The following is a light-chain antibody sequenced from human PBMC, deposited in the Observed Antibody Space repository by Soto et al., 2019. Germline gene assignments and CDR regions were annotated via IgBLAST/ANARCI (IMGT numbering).Light chain of an antibody. Sequence: AIQLTQPPSSLSASVGDRVTITCRASQGISSALAWYQQKPGKAPKLLIYDASSLESGVPSRFSGSGSGTDFTLTISSLQPEDFATYYCQQFNSYPITFGHGTRLEIK. CDR1: QGISSA. V-gene: IGKV1-13*02. CDR2: DAS. CDR3: QQFNSYPIT. J-gene: IGKJ5*01.